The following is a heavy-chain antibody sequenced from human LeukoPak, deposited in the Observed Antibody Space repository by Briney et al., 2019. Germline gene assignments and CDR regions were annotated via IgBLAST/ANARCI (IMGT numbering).Heavy chain of an antibody. CDR1: VFTFNSYS. Sequence: GGSLRLSCAASVFTFNSYSMSWVRHAPWQGREWVSTINGSGDSTYYADSVKGRFTISRDYSKNTLYLQINSLRAEDTALYYCAKAKETFSEFDYWGQGTLVTVSS. J-gene: IGHJ4*02. D-gene: IGHD2/OR15-2a*01. V-gene: IGHV3-23*01. CDR3: AKAKETFSEFDY. CDR2: INGSGDST.